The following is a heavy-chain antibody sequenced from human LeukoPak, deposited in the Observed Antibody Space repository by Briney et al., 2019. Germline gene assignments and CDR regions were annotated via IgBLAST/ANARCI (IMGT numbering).Heavy chain of an antibody. CDR1: ELTSSTSW. J-gene: IGHJ5*02. Sequence: PGGSLRLSCAASELTSSTSWMSWVRQAPGKGLEWVAVISYDGSNKYYADSVKGRFTISRDNSKNTLYLQMNSLRAEDTAVYYSARGRLIAAAGSTDLFDPWGQGTLVTVSS. D-gene: IGHD6-13*01. V-gene: IGHV3-30-3*01. CDR3: ARGRLIAAAGSTDLFDP. CDR2: ISYDGSNK.